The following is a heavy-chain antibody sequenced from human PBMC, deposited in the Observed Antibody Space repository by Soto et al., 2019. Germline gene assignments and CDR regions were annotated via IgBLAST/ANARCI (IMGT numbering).Heavy chain of an antibody. V-gene: IGHV4-59*01. CDR3: ARESEDLTSNFDY. Sequence: SETLSLTCTVSGGSISSYYWSWVRQPPGKGLEWIGYIYYTGSTTYNPSLKSRVTFSLATSKNQLSLKLTSVTAADTAVYYCARESEDLTSNFDYWGQGTLVTVSS. J-gene: IGHJ4*02. CDR2: IYYTGST. CDR1: GGSISSYY.